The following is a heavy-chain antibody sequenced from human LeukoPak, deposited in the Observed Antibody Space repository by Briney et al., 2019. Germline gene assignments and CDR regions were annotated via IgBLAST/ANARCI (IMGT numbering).Heavy chain of an antibody. CDR1: GFTFSGSA. J-gene: IGHJ4*02. CDR2: IRSKANNYAT. V-gene: IGHV3-73*01. D-gene: IGHD4-17*01. CDR3: SSGLSVLRSNNTPVDY. Sequence: QPGGSLRLSCAASGFTFSGSAMHWVRQASGKGLEWVGRIRSKANNYATTYAASVKGRFTISRDDSKNTAYLQMNSLKTGDTAVYFCSSGLSVLRSNNTPVDYWGQGTRVTVSS.